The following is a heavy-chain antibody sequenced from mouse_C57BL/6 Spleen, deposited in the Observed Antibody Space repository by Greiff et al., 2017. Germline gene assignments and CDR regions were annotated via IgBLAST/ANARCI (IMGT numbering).Heavy chain of an antibody. D-gene: IGHD2-3*01. Sequence: VQLQQSGAELVKPGASVKMSCKASGYTFTTYPIEWMKQNHGKSLEWIGNFHPYNDDTKYNEKFKGKATLTVEKSSSTVYLELSRLTSDDSAVYYCARRGDGYYPYWYFDVWGTGTTVTVSS. V-gene: IGHV1-47*01. CDR2: FHPYNDDT. CDR1: GYTFTTYP. CDR3: ARRGDGYYPYWYFDV. J-gene: IGHJ1*03.